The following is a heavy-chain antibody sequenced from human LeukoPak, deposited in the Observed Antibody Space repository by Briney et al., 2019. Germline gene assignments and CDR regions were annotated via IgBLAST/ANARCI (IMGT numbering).Heavy chain of an antibody. CDR3: AREHSSSWDQFDY. V-gene: IGHV1-69*13. CDR2: IIPIFGTA. Sequence: SVKVSCKASGYTFTSYGISWVRQAPGQGLEWMGGIIPIFGTANYAQKFQGRVTITADESTSTAYMELSSLRSEDTAVYYCAREHSSSWDQFDYWGQGTLVTVSS. CDR1: GYTFTSYG. D-gene: IGHD6-13*01. J-gene: IGHJ4*02.